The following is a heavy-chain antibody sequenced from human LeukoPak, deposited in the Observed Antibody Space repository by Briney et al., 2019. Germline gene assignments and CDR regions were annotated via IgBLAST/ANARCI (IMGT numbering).Heavy chain of an antibody. Sequence: ASVKVSCKASGYTFTSYGISWVRQAPGQGLEWMGWISAYNGNTNYAQKLQGRVTMTTDTSMSTAYMELRSLRSDDTAVYYCARDIVATNYYYGMDVWGQGTTVTVSS. CDR1: GYTFTSYG. CDR2: ISAYNGNT. J-gene: IGHJ6*02. V-gene: IGHV1-18*01. D-gene: IGHD5-12*01. CDR3: ARDIVATNYYYGMDV.